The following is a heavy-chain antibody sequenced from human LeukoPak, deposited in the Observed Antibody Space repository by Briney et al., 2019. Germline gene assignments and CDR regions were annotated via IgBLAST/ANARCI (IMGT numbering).Heavy chain of an antibody. V-gene: IGHV3-13*01. CDR1: GFTFSSYD. J-gene: IGHJ4*02. Sequence: GGSLRLSCAASGFTFSSYDMHWVRQATGKGLEWVSAIGTAGDTYYPGSVKGRFTISRENAKNSLYLQMNSLRAGDTAVYYCARGAGGSGSYSYYFDYWGQGTLVTVSS. CDR2: IGTAGDT. D-gene: IGHD3-10*01. CDR3: ARGAGGSGSYSYYFDY.